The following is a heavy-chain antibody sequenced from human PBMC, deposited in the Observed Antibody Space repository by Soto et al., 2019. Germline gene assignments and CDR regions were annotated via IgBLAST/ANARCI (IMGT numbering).Heavy chain of an antibody. CDR2: ISSSSSNI. Sequence: GGSLRLSCASSGFTFSSYSMNWVRQAPGKGLEWVSYISSSSSNIYYADSVKGRFTISRDNAKNSLYLQMNSLRAEDTAVYYCARVFDSSGYYPIGYWGQGTLVTVSS. V-gene: IGHV3-48*01. D-gene: IGHD3-22*01. CDR1: GFTFSSYS. CDR3: ARVFDSSGYYPIGY. J-gene: IGHJ4*02.